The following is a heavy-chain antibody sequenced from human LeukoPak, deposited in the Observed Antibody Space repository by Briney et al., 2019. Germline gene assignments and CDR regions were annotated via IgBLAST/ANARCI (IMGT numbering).Heavy chain of an antibody. CDR3: AGLSSTEYYYYMDV. V-gene: IGHV4-59*12. Sequence: SETLSLTCTVSGGSISSYYWSWIRQPPGKGLEWIGYIYYSGSTNYNPSLKSRVTISVDTSKNRFSLKLSSVTAADTAVYYCAGLSSTEYYYYMDVWGKGTTVTVSS. CDR2: IYYSGST. D-gene: IGHD2-2*01. CDR1: GGSISSYY. J-gene: IGHJ6*03.